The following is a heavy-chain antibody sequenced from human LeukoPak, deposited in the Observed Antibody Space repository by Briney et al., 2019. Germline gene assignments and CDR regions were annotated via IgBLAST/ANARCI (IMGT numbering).Heavy chain of an antibody. V-gene: IGHV1-8*02. J-gene: IGHJ5*02. D-gene: IGHD2-2*01. CDR1: GYTFTSYG. CDR2: MNPNSGNT. CDR3: ARGRGGSTSCELDP. Sequence: GASVKVSCKASGYTFTSYGISWVRQAPGQGLEWMGWMNPNSGNTGYAQKFQGRVTMTRNTSISTAYMELSSLRSEDTAVYYCARGRGGSTSCELDPWGQGTLVTVSS.